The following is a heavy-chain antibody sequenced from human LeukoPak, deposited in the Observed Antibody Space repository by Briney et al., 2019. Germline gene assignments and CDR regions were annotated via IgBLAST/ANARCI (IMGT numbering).Heavy chain of an antibody. CDR2: IIPIFGTA. CDR3: ARGSPSIAAAGTGFDP. CDR1: GGTFSSYA. D-gene: IGHD6-13*01. V-gene: IGHV1-69*13. J-gene: IGHJ5*02. Sequence: ASVKVSCKASGGTFSSYAISWVRQAPGQGLEWMGGIIPIFGTANYAQKFQGRVTIIADESTSTAYMELSSLRSEDTAVYYCARGSPSIAAAGTGFDPWGQGTLVTVSS.